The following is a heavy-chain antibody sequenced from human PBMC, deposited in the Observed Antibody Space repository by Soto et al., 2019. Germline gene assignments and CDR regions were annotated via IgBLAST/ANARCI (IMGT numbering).Heavy chain of an antibody. CDR1: GFTFSSYG. Sequence: GSLRLSCAASGFTFSSYGMHWVRQAPGKGLEWVAVISYDGSNKYYADSVKGRFTISRDNSKNTLYLQMNSLRAEDTAVYYCAKDAIVGAAYYYYGMDVWGQGTTVTVSS. D-gene: IGHD1-26*01. J-gene: IGHJ6*02. CDR2: ISYDGSNK. CDR3: AKDAIVGAAYYYYGMDV. V-gene: IGHV3-30*18.